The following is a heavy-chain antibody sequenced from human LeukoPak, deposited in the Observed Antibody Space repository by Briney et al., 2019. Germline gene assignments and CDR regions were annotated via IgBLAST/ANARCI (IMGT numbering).Heavy chain of an antibody. V-gene: IGHV4-34*01. J-gene: IGHJ4*02. CDR3: ARGDIVVVVAAGPFDY. D-gene: IGHD2-15*01. CDR1: GGSFSGYY. CDR2: INHSGST. Sequence: SETLSLTCAVYGGSFSGYYWSWIRQPPGKGLAWNGEINHSGSTNYNPSLKSRVTISVDTSKNQFSLKLSSVTAADTAVYYCARGDIVVVVAAGPFDYWGQGTLVTVSS.